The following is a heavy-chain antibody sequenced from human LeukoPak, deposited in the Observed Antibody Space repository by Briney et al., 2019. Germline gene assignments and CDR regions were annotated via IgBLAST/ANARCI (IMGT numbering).Heavy chain of an antibody. CDR2: INNNGDST. D-gene: IGHD3-16*01. Sequence: PGGSLRLSCSASGFTFSTFAMHWVRQAPGKRLEYVSGINNNGDSTYYSDSVKARLTISRDNSKNTLFLQMASLRAEETAVYYCVKTMMTFGGVIRTDAFDIWGQGTMVIVSS. J-gene: IGHJ3*02. V-gene: IGHV3-64D*06. CDR1: GFTFSTFA. CDR3: VKTMMTFGGVIRTDAFDI.